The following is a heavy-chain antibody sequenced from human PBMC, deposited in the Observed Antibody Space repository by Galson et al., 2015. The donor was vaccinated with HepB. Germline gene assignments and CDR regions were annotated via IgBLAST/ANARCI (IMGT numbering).Heavy chain of an antibody. D-gene: IGHD6-25*01. V-gene: IGHV1-3*01. Sequence: SVKVSCKASGYTFTSYAMHWVRQAPGQRLEWMGWINAGNGNTKYSQKFQGRVTITRDTSASTAYMELSSLRSEDTAVYYCASEGVVAGAFDIWGQGTMVTVSS. CDR1: GYTFTSYA. CDR2: INAGNGNT. CDR3: ASEGVVAGAFDI. J-gene: IGHJ3*02.